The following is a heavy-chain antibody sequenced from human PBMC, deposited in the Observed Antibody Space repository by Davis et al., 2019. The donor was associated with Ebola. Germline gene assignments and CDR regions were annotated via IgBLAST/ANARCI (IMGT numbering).Heavy chain of an antibody. J-gene: IGHJ6*02. CDR2: INQSGST. D-gene: IGHD2-8*01. Sequence: MPSETLSLTCAVYGVSFSGYYWSWIRQPPGKGLEWIGEINQSGSTNYNPSLKNRVTISIDTSKNQFSLKLRSLTTADTAVFYCARGRRTLSRLVDGYDYYGLDVWGQGTTVTVSS. V-gene: IGHV4-34*01. CDR1: GVSFSGYY. CDR3: ARGRRTLSRLVDGYDYYGLDV.